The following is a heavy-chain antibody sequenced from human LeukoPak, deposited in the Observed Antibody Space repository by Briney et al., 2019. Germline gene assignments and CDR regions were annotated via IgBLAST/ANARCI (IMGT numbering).Heavy chain of an antibody. Sequence: PGGSLRLSCAASGFTFGSYWMTWVRQAPGKGLEWVANIKPDGSENYYLDSVKGRFTISRDNAKNSLYLQMNSLRAEDTAVYFCARIWGSYRYFDYWGQGTLVTVSS. CDR3: ARIWGSYRYFDY. V-gene: IGHV3-7*01. D-gene: IGHD3-16*02. CDR1: GFTFGSYW. J-gene: IGHJ4*02. CDR2: IKPDGSEN.